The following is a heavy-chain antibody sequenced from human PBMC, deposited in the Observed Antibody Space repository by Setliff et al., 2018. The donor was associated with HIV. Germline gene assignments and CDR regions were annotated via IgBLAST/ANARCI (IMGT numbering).Heavy chain of an antibody. D-gene: IGHD2-15*01. V-gene: IGHV3-49*03. Sequence: GGSLRLSCAASGFTFGDYAPIWFRQAPGKGLEWVGFIRIKAYGGTPEYAASVKGRFTISKDDSESVAYLQMNSLKAEDTAVYYCSRGGRPTDEYVWFDPWGQGTQVT. CDR1: GFTFGDYA. J-gene: IGHJ5*02. CDR3: SRGGRPTDEYVWFDP. CDR2: IRIKAYGGTP.